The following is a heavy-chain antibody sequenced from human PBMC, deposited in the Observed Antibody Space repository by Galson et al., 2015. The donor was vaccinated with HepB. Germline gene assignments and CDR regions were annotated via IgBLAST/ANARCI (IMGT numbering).Heavy chain of an antibody. J-gene: IGHJ4*02. CDR1: GFTFSGSA. CDR2: LGSKAHNYAT. CDR3: TRLGDLAGYSSK. V-gene: IGHV3-73*01. Sequence: SLRLSCAASGFTFSGSAMHWVRQASGKGLEWVGRLGSKAHNYATAYVASVKGRFTISSDDSKSTAYLQMNSLKTEDTAVYYCTRLGDLAGYSSKWGQGTLVTVSS. D-gene: IGHD6-13*01.